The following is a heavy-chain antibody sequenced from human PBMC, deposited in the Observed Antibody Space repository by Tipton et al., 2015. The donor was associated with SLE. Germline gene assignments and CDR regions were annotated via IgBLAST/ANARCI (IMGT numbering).Heavy chain of an antibody. CDR2: ISSSSSYI. CDR1: GFTFSSYS. V-gene: IGHV3-21*01. Sequence: SLRLSCAASGFTFSSYSMNWVCQAPGKGLEWVSSISSSSSYIYYADSVKGRFTISRDNAKNSLYLQMNSLRAEDTAVYYCARVGTRIFQHWGQGTLVTVSS. CDR3: ARVGTRIFQH. D-gene: IGHD1-1*01. J-gene: IGHJ1*01.